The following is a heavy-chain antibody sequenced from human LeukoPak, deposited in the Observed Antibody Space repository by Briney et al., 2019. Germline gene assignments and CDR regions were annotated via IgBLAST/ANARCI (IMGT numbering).Heavy chain of an antibody. Sequence: GASVKVSCKASGYTFTSYGISWVRQAPGQGLEWMGWISAYNGNTNYAQKLQGRVTMTTDTSTSTAYMELRSLRSDDTAVYYCARETPVFGELFGYFDYWGQGTLVTVSS. CDR2: ISAYNGNT. V-gene: IGHV1-18*01. D-gene: IGHD3-10*01. CDR1: GYTFTSYG. CDR3: ARETPVFGELFGYFDY. J-gene: IGHJ4*02.